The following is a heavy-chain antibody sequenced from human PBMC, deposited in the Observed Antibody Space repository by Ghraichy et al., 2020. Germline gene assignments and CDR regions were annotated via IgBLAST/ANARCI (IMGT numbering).Heavy chain of an antibody. J-gene: IGHJ6*03. V-gene: IGHV1-69*13. Sequence: SVKVSCKASGGTFSSYAISWVRQAPGQGLEWMGGIIPIFGTANYAQKFQGRVTITADESTSTAYMELSSLRSEDTAVYYCARGPPWGGVDYYYYYMDVWGKGTTVTVSS. CDR3: ARGPPWGGVDYYYYYMDV. CDR2: IIPIFGTA. D-gene: IGHD3-10*01. CDR1: GGTFSSYA.